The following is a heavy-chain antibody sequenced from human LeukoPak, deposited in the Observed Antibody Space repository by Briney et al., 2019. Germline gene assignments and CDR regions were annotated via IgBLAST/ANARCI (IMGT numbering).Heavy chain of an antibody. CDR2: LYYSGNI. V-gene: IGHV4-59*01. J-gene: IGHJ4*02. CDR1: LVSLSSYY. Sequence: PETLSLTCTVSLVSLSSYYWSWIRQPPGKGLEWIGYLYYSGNINYNPSLKSRVTISVDTSKTQFSLKLSSVTGADTAVYYCARAGGGYSFNYWGQGTLVTVSS. CDR3: ARAGGGYSFNY. D-gene: IGHD2-15*01.